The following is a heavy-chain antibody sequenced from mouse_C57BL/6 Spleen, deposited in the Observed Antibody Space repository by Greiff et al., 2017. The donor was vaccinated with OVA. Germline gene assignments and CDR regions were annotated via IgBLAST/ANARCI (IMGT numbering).Heavy chain of an antibody. CDR2: IDPSDSYT. Sequence: QVQLQQPGAELVRPGTSVKLSCKASGYTFTSYWMHWVKQRPGQGLEWIGVIDPSDSYTNYNQKFKGKATLTVDTSSSTAYMQLSSLTSEDSAVYYCARSPRWLLQGYFDYWGQGTTLTVSS. J-gene: IGHJ2*01. CDR3: ARSPRWLLQGYFDY. V-gene: IGHV1-59*01. CDR1: GYTFTSYW. D-gene: IGHD2-3*01.